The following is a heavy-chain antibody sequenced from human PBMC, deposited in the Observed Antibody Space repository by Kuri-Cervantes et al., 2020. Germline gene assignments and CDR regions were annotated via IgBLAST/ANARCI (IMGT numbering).Heavy chain of an antibody. CDR2: MNPNSGNT. Sequence: ASVKVSCKASGYTFTSYDINCVRQATGQGLEWMGWMNPNSGNTGYAQKFKGKVTISADKSTSTAYMELSSLRSEDTAVYYCAWGYSSSWYGSRRALEYYYYGMDVWGQGTTVTVSS. CDR1: GYTFTSYD. J-gene: IGHJ6*02. V-gene: IGHV1-8*01. D-gene: IGHD6-13*01. CDR3: AWGYSSSWYGSRRALEYYYYGMDV.